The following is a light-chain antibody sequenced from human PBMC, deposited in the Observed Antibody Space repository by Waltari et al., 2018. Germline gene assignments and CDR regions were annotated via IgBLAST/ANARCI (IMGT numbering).Light chain of an antibody. Sequence: EIVLTPSPGTLSLSPGERATLSCRASQSVSSSYLVWYQQKPGQAPRLLIYGASSRATGIPDRFSGSGSGTDFTLTISRLEPEDFAVYYCQQYGSSPFTFGPGTKVDIK. V-gene: IGKV3-20*01. CDR2: GAS. J-gene: IGKJ3*01. CDR1: QSVSSSY. CDR3: QQYGSSPFT.